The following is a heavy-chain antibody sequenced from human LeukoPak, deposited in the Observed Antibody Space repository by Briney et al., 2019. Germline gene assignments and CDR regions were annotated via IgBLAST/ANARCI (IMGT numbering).Heavy chain of an antibody. D-gene: IGHD3-22*01. V-gene: IGHV3-7*01. CDR3: ATLYYYDSSGYYPLC. CDR1: GFTFSSYW. J-gene: IGHJ4*02. CDR2: IKQDGSEK. Sequence: GGSLRLSCAASGFTFSSYWMSWVRQAPGKGLEWVANIKQDGSEKYYVDSVKGRFTISRDNAKNSLYLQMNSLRAEDTAVYYCATLYYYDSSGYYPLCWGQGTLVTVSS.